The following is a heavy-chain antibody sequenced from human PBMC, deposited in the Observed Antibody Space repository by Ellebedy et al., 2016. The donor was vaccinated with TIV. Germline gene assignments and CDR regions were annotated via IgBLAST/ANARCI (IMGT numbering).Heavy chain of an antibody. CDR1: GFTFSTYW. D-gene: IGHD3-10*01. Sequence: GGSLRLXCAASGFTFSTYWMSWVRQAPGKGLEWVSAVSRSGVGTYYADSVRGRFTISKDNSGNTLYLQMNSLRAEDTAVYYCAKDGWRPSGRYSDYYFDYWGQGTLVTVSS. CDR3: AKDGWRPSGRYSDYYFDY. CDR2: VSRSGVGT. J-gene: IGHJ4*02. V-gene: IGHV3-23*01.